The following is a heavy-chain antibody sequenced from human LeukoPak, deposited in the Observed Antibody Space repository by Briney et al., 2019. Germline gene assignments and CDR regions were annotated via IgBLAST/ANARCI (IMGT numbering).Heavy chain of an antibody. CDR1: GFTFSNYW. CDR2: IKQDGSEK. D-gene: IGHD5-18*01. CDR3: ARDGYVRVYYFDY. V-gene: IGHV3-7*01. Sequence: GGSLRLSCTASGFTFSNYWMSWVRQAPGKGLEWVADIKQDGSEKYYVDSVKGRFTISRDNAKKSLYLQMNSLRAEDTAVYYCARDGYVRVYYFDYWGQGTLVTVSS. J-gene: IGHJ4*02.